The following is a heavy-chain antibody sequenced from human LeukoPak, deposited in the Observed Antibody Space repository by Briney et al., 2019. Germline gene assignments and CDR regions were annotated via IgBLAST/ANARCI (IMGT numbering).Heavy chain of an antibody. CDR3: ARGTFEPTIYYYYYMDV. D-gene: IGHD1-14*01. V-gene: IGHV4-38-2*02. J-gene: IGHJ6*03. CDR2: VYYSGTT. CDR1: NYSISSGYY. Sequence: SETLSLTCTVSNYSISSGYYWGWVRQSPGKGLEWIGSVYYSGTTYDNPSLKSRVTISVDTSKNQFSLKLSSVTAADTAVYYCARGTFEPTIYYYYYMDVWGKGTTVTISS.